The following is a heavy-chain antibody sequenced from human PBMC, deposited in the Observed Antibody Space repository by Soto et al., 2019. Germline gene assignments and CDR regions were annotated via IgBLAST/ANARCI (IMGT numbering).Heavy chain of an antibody. CDR2: ISAHNGNT. CDR1: GYAFTTYG. CDR3: ARGRYGDY. V-gene: IGHV1-18*01. Sequence: QVHLVQSGAEVKKPGASVKVSCQGSGYAFTTYGITWVRQAPGQGLEWMGWISAHNGNTNYAQKLQGRVTVTRDTSTSKAYIELRSLRYDDTAVYYCARGRYGDYWGQGALVTVSS. J-gene: IGHJ4*02. D-gene: IGHD1-1*01.